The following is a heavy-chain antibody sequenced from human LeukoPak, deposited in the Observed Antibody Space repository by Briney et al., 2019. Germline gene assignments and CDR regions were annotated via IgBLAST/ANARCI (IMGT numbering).Heavy chain of an antibody. V-gene: IGHV3-7*01. CDR1: GFTFSSYW. Sequence: PGGSLRLSCAASGFTFSSYWMSWVRQAPGKGLEWVANIKHDGIERNSVDSVKGRFTISRDNAKNSLYLQMNSLRAEDTAVYYCARESDTAMADPFDYWGQGTLVTVSS. J-gene: IGHJ4*02. CDR2: IKHDGIER. CDR3: ARESDTAMADPFDY. D-gene: IGHD5-18*01.